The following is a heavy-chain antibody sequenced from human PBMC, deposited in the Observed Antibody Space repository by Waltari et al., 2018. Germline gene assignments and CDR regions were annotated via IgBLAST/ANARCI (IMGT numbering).Heavy chain of an antibody. D-gene: IGHD3-22*01. J-gene: IGHJ3*01. Sequence: EVQLVEYGGGLVQPGRSMRLSCAASGFTFDEYAMLWVRQPPGKGLEWVAGINWNSDSIGYGDSVKGRFTISRDNARNSLYLQMKSLTTEDTAVYYCLKKNDEVYDRNGLVYDAFDVWGQGTMVTVST. CDR3: LKKNDEVYDRNGLVYDAFDV. CDR2: INWNSDSI. CDR1: GFTFDEYA. V-gene: IGHV3-9*01.